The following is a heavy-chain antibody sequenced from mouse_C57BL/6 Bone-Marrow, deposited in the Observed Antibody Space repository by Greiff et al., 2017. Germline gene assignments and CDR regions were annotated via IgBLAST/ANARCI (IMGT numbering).Heavy chain of an antibody. CDR3: AKGTLGLGPWFAY. Sequence: QVQLQQPGAELVRPGSSVKLSCKASGYTFTNYWMDWVKQRPGQGLAWIGNIYPSASETPYTQTFTAQATLTVDKSSSTAYMQLSSLTSEDTAVYYWAKGTLGLGPWFAYWGQGTLVTVSA. D-gene: IGHD4-1*01. V-gene: IGHV1-61*01. CDR2: IYPSASET. CDR1: GYTFTNYW. J-gene: IGHJ3*01.